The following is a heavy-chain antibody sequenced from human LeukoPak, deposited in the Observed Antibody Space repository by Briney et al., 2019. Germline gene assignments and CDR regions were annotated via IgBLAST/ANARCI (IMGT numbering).Heavy chain of an antibody. Sequence: ASVKVSCKASGYTFISYDIVWLRQATGQGLEWMGYMNPKSGNTDYVQNFQGRVTMTRDTSITTAYTELSGLRPEDTAVYYCARKIASTRLGVRYYYMDVWGEGTTVTISS. V-gene: IGHV1-8*01. CDR2: MNPKSGNT. J-gene: IGHJ6*03. CDR1: GYTFISYD. D-gene: IGHD2-2*01. CDR3: ARKIASTRLGVRYYYMDV.